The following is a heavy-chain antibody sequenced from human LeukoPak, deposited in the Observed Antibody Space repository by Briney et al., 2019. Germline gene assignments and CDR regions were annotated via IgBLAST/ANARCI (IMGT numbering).Heavy chain of an antibody. CDR3: TAGDSSSLLGAY. D-gene: IGHD3-22*01. J-gene: IGHJ4*02. V-gene: IGHV1-69*05. CDR1: GGTFSSYA. CDR2: IIPIFGTA. Sequence: SVKVSCKASGGTFSSYAISWVRQAPGQGLEWMGGIIPIFGTANYAQKFQGRVTITTDESTSTAYMELSSLRSEDTAVYYCTAGDSSSLLGAYWGRGTLVTVSS.